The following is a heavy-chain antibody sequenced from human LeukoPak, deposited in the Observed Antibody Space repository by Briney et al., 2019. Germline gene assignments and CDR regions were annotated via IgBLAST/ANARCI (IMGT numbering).Heavy chain of an antibody. V-gene: IGHV1-69*06. CDR3: ARDRGEMATLAYYYMDV. CDR2: IIPIFGTA. CDR1: GGTFSSYA. J-gene: IGHJ6*03. D-gene: IGHD5-24*01. Sequence: GASVKVSCKASGGTFSSYAISWVRQAPGQGLEWMGGIIPIFGTANYAQKFQGRVTITADKSTSTAYMELSSLRSEDTAVYYCARDRGEMATLAYYYMDVWGKGTTVTVSS.